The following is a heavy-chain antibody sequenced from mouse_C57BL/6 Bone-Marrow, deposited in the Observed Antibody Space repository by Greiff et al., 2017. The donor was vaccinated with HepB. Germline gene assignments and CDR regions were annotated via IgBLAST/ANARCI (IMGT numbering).Heavy chain of an antibody. CDR1: GYTFTDYT. Sequence: QVQLQQSDAELVKPGASVKISCKASGYTFTDYTIHWMKQRPEQGLEWIGYIYPRDGSTKYNEKFKGKATLTADKSSSTAYMQLNSLTSEDSAVYFCDRSRIWYYGSFAYWGQGTLVTVSA. J-gene: IGHJ3*01. CDR3: DRSRIWYYGSFAY. CDR2: IYPRDGST. D-gene: IGHD1-1*01. V-gene: IGHV1-78*01.